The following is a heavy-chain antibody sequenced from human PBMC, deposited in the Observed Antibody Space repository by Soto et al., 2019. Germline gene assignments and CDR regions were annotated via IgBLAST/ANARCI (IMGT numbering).Heavy chain of an antibody. J-gene: IGHJ4*02. V-gene: IGHV1-2*04. CDR3: AREKVEDTAMVREYYFDY. CDR1: GYTFPGYY. D-gene: IGHD5-18*01. Sequence: QVQLVHSGAEVKKPGASVKVSCKASGYTFPGYYMHWVRQAPGQGLEWMGWINPNSGGTNYAQKFQGWVTMTRDTSISTAYMELSKLRSDDTAVYYCAREKVEDTAMVREYYFDYWGQGTLVTVSS. CDR2: INPNSGGT.